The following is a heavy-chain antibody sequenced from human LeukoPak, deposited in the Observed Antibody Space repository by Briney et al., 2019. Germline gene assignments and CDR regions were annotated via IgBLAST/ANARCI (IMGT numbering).Heavy chain of an antibody. J-gene: IGHJ4*02. Sequence: PGGSLRLSCAASGFRFSSNVMHWVRPAPGKGLEWVSQISHDGNDTYPADSVKGRFTISRDNSKHTPFRQLNSLTAEQRAVYYCAKGGIGYYYPFDYWGEGTLVTVS. CDR3: AKGGIGYYYPFDY. D-gene: IGHD3-10*01. CDR1: GFRFSSNV. CDR2: ISHDGNDT. V-gene: IGHV3-30*18.